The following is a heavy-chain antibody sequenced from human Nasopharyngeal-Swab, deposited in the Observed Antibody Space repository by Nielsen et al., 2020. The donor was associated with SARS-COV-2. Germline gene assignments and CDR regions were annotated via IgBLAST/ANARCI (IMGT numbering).Heavy chain of an antibody. CDR2: ISSSSGYI. D-gene: IGHD3-10*01. J-gene: IGHJ4*02. CDR1: GFTFSSYN. Sequence: GESLKISCAASGFTFSSYNMNWVRQAPGKGLEWVSSISSSSGYIYYADSVKGRFTISRDKAKNSLYLQMNSLRAEDTAVYYCARRVVRLQWFGETYYFDYWGQGTLVTVSS. V-gene: IGHV3-21*01. CDR3: ARRVVRLQWFGETYYFDY.